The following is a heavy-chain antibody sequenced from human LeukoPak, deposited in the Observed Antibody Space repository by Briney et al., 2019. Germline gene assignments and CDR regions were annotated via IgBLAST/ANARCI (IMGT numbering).Heavy chain of an antibody. CDR3: AKDDDDYPFDY. J-gene: IGHJ4*02. Sequence: GGSLRLSCAASGFTFSSYGMPWVRQAPGKGLEWVGVISYDGSNKYYADSVKGRFTISRDNSKNTLYVQMNSLRAEDTAVYYCAKDDDDYPFDYWGQGTLVTVSS. D-gene: IGHD4-11*01. CDR1: GFTFSSYG. V-gene: IGHV3-30*18. CDR2: ISYDGSNK.